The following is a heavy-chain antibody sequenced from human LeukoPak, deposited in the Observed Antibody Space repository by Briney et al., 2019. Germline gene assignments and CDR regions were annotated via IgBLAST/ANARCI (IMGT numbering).Heavy chain of an antibody. D-gene: IGHD2-2*01. CDR2: ISFDGSNK. J-gene: IGHJ4*02. CDR1: GFTFSSYA. V-gene: IGHV3-30*01. Sequence: GRSLRLSCAASGFTFSSYAMHWVRQAPGKGLEWVAVISFDGSNKHYADSVKGRFTISRDNSKNTLYLQMNSLRAEDTAVYYCAGGSSTTTPPDYWGQGTLVTVSS. CDR3: AGGSSTTTPPDY.